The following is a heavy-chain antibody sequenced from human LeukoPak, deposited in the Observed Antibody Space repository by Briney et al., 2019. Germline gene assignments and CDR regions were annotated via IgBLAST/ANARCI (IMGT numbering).Heavy chain of an antibody. D-gene: IGHD3-22*01. CDR3: ARVQSRGYYYFDY. CDR2: ISSSSSYI. V-gene: IGHV3-21*01. Sequence: GGSLRLSCAASGFTFSSYSMNWVRQAPRKGLEWVSSISSSSSYIYYADSVKGRFTISRDNAKNSLYLQMNSLRAEDTAVYYCARVQSRGYYYFDYWGQGTLVTVSS. J-gene: IGHJ4*02. CDR1: GFTFSSYS.